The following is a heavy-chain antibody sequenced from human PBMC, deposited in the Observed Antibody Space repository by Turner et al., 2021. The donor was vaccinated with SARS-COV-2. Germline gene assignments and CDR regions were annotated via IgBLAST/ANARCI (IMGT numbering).Heavy chain of an antibody. Sequence: EVQLVESGGGLVQPGGSLSLYCAASGFIFSSYWMSWVRPAPGKGLEWVANIKQDGSEKYYVDSVKGRFTVSRDNAKNSLYLQMNSLRAEVTAVYCCARVPSSSWYFDYWGQGTLVTVSS. D-gene: IGHD6-13*01. V-gene: IGHV3-7*01. J-gene: IGHJ4*02. CDR3: ARVPSSSWYFDY. CDR2: IKQDGSEK. CDR1: GFIFSSYW.